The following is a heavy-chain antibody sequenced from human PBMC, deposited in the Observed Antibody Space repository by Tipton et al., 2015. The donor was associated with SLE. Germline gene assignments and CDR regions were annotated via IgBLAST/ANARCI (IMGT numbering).Heavy chain of an antibody. D-gene: IGHD6-6*01. CDR1: GGTFSSYA. V-gene: IGHV1-69*05. J-gene: IGHJ4*02. Sequence: QSGAEVKKPGSSVKVSCKASGGTFSSYAISWVRQAPGQGLEWMGRIIPIFGTANYAQKFQGRVTMTRDTSTSTVYMELRSLRSDDTAVYYCARDQKQLVLSPGGYWGQGTLVTVSS. CDR2: IIPIFGTA. CDR3: ARDQKQLVLSPGGY.